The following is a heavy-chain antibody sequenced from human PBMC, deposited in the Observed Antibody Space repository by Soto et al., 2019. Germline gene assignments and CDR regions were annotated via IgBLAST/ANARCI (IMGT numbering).Heavy chain of an antibody. CDR1: GGSISSGGYY. CDR3: ARSRRLHSNGMDV. J-gene: IGHJ6*02. V-gene: IGHV4-31*03. CDR2: IYYSGST. Sequence: TLSLTCTVSGGSISSGGYYWSWIRQHPGKGLEWIGYIYYSGSTYYNPSLKSRVTISVDTSKNQFSLKLSSVTAADTAVYYCARSRRLHSNGMDVWGQGTTVTAP. D-gene: IGHD6-25*01.